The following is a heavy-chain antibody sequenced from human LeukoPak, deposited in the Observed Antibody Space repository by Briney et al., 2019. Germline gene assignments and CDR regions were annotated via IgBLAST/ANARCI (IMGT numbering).Heavy chain of an antibody. CDR1: GFTFSSYA. Sequence: GGSLRLSCAASGFTFSSYAMSWVRQPPGKGRGWFSAISGSGGSTYYADSVKGRFTISRDNSKNTLYLQMNSLRAEDTAVYYCAKDRGGKGSYFDYWGQGTLVTVSS. CDR3: AKDRGGKGSYFDY. J-gene: IGHJ4*02. D-gene: IGHD2-15*01. V-gene: IGHV3-23*01. CDR2: ISGSGGST.